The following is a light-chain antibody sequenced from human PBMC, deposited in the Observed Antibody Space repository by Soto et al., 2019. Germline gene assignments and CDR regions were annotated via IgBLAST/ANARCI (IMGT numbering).Light chain of an antibody. CDR1: QSVSSSY. CDR2: GAS. V-gene: IGKV3-20*01. CDR3: QQYSSWPLT. Sequence: EFVLTQSPGTLSLSPGERATLSCRASQSVSSSYLAWYQQKPGQAPRILIYGASTRATGIPDRFSGSGSGTDFTLTISRLEPEDFAVYYCQQYSSWPLTFGGGTKVEIK. J-gene: IGKJ4*01.